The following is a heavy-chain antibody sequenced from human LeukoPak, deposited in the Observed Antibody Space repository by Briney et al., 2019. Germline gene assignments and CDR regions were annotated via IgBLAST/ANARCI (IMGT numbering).Heavy chain of an antibody. D-gene: IGHD3-9*01. CDR3: AKGGKYDILTGFPRSRLLGDY. CDR1: GFTFSNYG. J-gene: IGHJ4*02. V-gene: IGHV3-30*02. CDR2: IRYDGRNK. Sequence: GGSLRLSCAASGFTFSNYGMHWVRQAPGKGLEWVAFIRYDGRNKYYADSVKGRFTISRDNSKNTLYLQMNSLRIEDTAVYYCAKGGKYDILTGFPRSRLLGDYWGQGTLVTVSS.